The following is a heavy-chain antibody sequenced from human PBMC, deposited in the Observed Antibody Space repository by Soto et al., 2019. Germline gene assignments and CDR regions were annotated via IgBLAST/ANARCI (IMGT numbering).Heavy chain of an antibody. Sequence: QVQLVESGGGVVQPGRSLRLSCAASGFTFSSYAMHWVRQAPGKGLEWVAVISYDGSNKYYADSVKGRFTISRDNSKNTLYLQMNSLRAEDTAVYYCARGVYGDLPLNWFDPWGQETLVTVSS. CDR3: ARGVYGDLPLNWFDP. V-gene: IGHV3-30-3*01. J-gene: IGHJ5*02. CDR2: ISYDGSNK. CDR1: GFTFSSYA. D-gene: IGHD4-17*01.